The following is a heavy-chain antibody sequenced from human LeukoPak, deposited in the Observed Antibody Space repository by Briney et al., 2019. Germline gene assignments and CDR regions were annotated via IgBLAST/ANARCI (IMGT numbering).Heavy chain of an antibody. CDR3: ARGGYGDYEGTFDY. D-gene: IGHD4-17*01. J-gene: IGHJ4*02. CDR2: ISYDGSNK. V-gene: IGHV3-30*04. CDR1: GFTFSSYA. Sequence: PGRSLRLSCAASGFTFSSYAMHWVRQAPGRGLEWVAVISYDGSNKYYADSVKGRFTISRNNSKNTLYLQKNSLRAEDTAVYYCARGGYGDYEGTFDYWGQGTLVTVSS.